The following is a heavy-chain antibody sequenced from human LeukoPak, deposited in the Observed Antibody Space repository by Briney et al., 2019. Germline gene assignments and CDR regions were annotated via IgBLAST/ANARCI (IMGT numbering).Heavy chain of an antibody. V-gene: IGHV3-23*01. CDR2: ISGSGGST. CDR1: GFTFSSYA. Sequence: GGSLRLSCAASGFTFSSYAMSWVRQAPGKGLKWVSAISGSGGSTYYADSVKGRFTISRDNSKNTLYLQMNSLRAEDTAVYYCAKDSAVVVISDYWGQGTLVTVSS. CDR3: AKDSAVVVISDY. D-gene: IGHD2-21*01. J-gene: IGHJ4*02.